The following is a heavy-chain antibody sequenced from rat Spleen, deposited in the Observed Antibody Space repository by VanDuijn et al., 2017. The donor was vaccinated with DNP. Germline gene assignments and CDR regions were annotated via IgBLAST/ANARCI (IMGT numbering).Heavy chain of an antibody. V-gene: IGHV5-31*01. Sequence: EVQLVESGGGLVQFGRSLKLSCVASGFTFNNYWMTWIRQAPGKGLEWVATISTSGSRAYYPDSVKGRFTISRDDAKSSLYLQMNSLKSEDTATYYCALSTGRGFDYWGQGVMVTVSS. CDR2: ISTSGSRA. D-gene: IGHD5-1*01. J-gene: IGHJ2*01. CDR1: GFTFNNYW. CDR3: ALSTGRGFDY.